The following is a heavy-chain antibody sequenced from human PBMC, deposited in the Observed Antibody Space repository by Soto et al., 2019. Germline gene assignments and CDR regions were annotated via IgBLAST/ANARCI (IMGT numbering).Heavy chain of an antibody. CDR3: ARVFGFGGMDV. V-gene: IGHV4-31*03. Sequence: QVQLQESGPGLVKPSQTLSLTCTVSGGSISSVGYYWSWIRQHPGKGLEWIGYIYYSGGTYYHPSLKSRVTISVDTSKNQFSLKLSSVTAADTAVYYCARVFGFGGMDVWGQGTTVTVSS. CDR1: GGSISSVGYY. CDR2: IYYSGGT. D-gene: IGHD3-10*01. J-gene: IGHJ6*02.